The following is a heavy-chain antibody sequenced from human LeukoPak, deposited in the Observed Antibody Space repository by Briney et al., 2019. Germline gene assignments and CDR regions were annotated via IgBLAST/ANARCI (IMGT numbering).Heavy chain of an antibody. CDR2: INPNSGT. V-gene: IGHV1-2*02. J-gene: IGHJ4*02. D-gene: IGHD1-1*01. CDR3: ARNRWMDD. Sequence: ASVKVSCKSSGYTFTDYYMHSVRQAPGQGLEWMGWINPNSGTNYAQKFQGRVTMTRDTSISTAYMELTRLTSDDTAVYYCARNRWMDDWGQGSLVTVSS. CDR1: GYTFTDYY.